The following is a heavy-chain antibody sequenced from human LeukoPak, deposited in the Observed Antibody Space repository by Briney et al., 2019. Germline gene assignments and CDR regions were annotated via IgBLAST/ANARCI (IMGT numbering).Heavy chain of an antibody. CDR3: ARQNTPHGNFDY. Sequence: PGGSLRLSCAASGFTFSSYDMDWVRQATGKGLEWASAIGVAANTFYSGSVKGRFTISRENAKNSLYLLMSSLRAEDTAVYYCARQNTPHGNFDYWGQGTLVTVSS. CDR1: GFTFSSYD. CDR2: IGVAANT. D-gene: IGHD1-26*01. J-gene: IGHJ4*02. V-gene: IGHV3-13*01.